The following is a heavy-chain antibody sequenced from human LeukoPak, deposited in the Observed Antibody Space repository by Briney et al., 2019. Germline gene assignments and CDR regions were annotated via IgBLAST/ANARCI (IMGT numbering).Heavy chain of an antibody. D-gene: IGHD5-12*01. CDR3: AREGSGYSYFDY. Sequence: SETLSLTCTVSGGSISSSSYYWGWIRQPPGKGLEWIGSIYYSGSTYYNPSLKSRVTISVDTSKNQFSLKLSSVTAADTAVYYCAREGSGYSYFDYWGQGTLVTVSS. CDR1: GGSISSSSYY. J-gene: IGHJ4*02. V-gene: IGHV4-39*07. CDR2: IYYSGST.